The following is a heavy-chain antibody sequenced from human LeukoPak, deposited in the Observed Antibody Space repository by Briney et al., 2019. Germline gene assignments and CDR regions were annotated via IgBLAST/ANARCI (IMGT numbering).Heavy chain of an antibody. CDR3: ARGVTVTGYYFDY. Sequence: SQTPSLNCAISGDSVFSNSAAWNWIRQSPSRGLEWLGRTYYRSKWYNDYPVSVKGRITINPDTSKNQFSLQLDSVTPEDTAVYYCARGVTVTGYYFDYWGQGTLVTVSS. D-gene: IGHD3-9*01. J-gene: IGHJ4*02. CDR2: TYYRSKWYN. CDR1: GDSVFSNSAA. V-gene: IGHV6-1*01.